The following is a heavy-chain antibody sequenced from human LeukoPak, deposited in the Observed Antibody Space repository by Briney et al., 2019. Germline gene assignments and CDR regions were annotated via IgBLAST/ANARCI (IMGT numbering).Heavy chain of an antibody. D-gene: IGHD2-21*02. CDR3: ASEVEVVTAIGY. CDR2: ISSSSSYI. Sequence: PGGSLRLSCAASGFTFSSYSMNWVRQAPGKGLEWVSSISSSSSYIYYADSVKGRFTISRDNAKNSLYLQMNSLRAEDTAVYYCASEVEVVTAIGYWGQGTLVTVSS. V-gene: IGHV3-21*01. CDR1: GFTFSSYS. J-gene: IGHJ4*02.